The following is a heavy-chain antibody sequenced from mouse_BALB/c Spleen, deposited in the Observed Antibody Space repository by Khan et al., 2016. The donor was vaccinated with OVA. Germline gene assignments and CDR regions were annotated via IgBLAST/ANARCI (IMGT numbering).Heavy chain of an antibody. Sequence: EVQLVESGGGLVQPGGSRKLSCAASGFTFNNYGMHWVRQAPEKGLEWVAYISGDSNTNYYADSVKGRFTISRDNPKNTLFLQMTSLRSEETAMYYCATSYFYGYYFDYWGPGTTLTVS. V-gene: IGHV5-17*02. CDR2: ISGDSNTN. J-gene: IGHJ2*01. D-gene: IGHD1-1*01. CDR3: ATSYFYGYYFDY. CDR1: GFTFNNYG.